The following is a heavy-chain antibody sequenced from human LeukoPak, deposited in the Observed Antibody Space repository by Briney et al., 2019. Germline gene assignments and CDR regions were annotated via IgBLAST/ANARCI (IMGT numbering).Heavy chain of an antibody. CDR3: ARDKDPSARVFDI. CDR2: FYYSGST. D-gene: IGHD2-2*01. V-gene: IGHV4-59*01. J-gene: IGHJ3*02. Sequence: PSETLSLTCTVSGGSISSYYWSWIRQPPGKGLEWIGYFYYSGSTNYNPSLKSRVTISADTSKNQFSLNLTSVTAADTAVYYCARDKDPSARVFDIWGQGTMVTVSS. CDR1: GGSISSYY.